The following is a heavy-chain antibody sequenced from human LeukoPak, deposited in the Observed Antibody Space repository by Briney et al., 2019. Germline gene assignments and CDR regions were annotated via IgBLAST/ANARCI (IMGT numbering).Heavy chain of an antibody. CDR2: IYHSGST. V-gene: IGHV4-4*02. D-gene: IGHD6-13*01. CDR3: ARQPSSSAWYGWFDP. J-gene: IGHJ5*02. Sequence: SETLSLTCTVSGGSISSSNWWSWVRQPPGKGLEWIGEIYHSGSTNYNPSLKSRVTMSVDESKNQFSLDLSSVTAADSAVYYCARQPSSSAWYGWFDPWGQGTLVTVSS. CDR1: GGSISSSNW.